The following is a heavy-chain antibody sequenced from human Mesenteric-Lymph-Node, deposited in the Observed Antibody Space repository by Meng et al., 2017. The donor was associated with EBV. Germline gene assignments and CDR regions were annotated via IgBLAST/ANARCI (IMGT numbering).Heavy chain of an antibody. D-gene: IGHD3-3*01. CDR2: VYWDDDK. CDR3: AGWSARLEY. CDR1: GFSLSTRGVL. V-gene: IGHV2-5*02. J-gene: IGHJ4*02. Sequence: FKESGPTLGKPTQSLTLTCTFSGFSLSTRGVLVGWSRQPPGQALEWLALVYWDDDKRYSPSLKSRLSITKNTSKNQVVLTMADMDPVDTGTYYCAGWSARLEYWGPGTLVTVSS.